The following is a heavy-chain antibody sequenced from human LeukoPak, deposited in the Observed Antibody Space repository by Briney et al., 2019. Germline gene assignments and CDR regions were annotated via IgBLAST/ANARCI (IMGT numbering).Heavy chain of an antibody. CDR2: IRYDGNKK. Sequence: AGGSLILSCAASGYTFSSYAMYWVRQAPGMGLEWVAFIRYDGNKKYYADSVKGRFTISGDNSRNTVYLQMNSLTSEDTAVYYCAKLLLETGGIGEEFDYWGQGTLVTVSS. CDR1: GYTFSSYA. V-gene: IGHV3-30*02. D-gene: IGHD1-26*01. J-gene: IGHJ4*02. CDR3: AKLLLETGGIGEEFDY.